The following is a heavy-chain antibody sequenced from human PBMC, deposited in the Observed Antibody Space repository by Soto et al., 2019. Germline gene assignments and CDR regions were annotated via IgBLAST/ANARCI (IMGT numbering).Heavy chain of an antibody. CDR2: IYYSGST. D-gene: IGHD6-13*01. V-gene: IGHV4-39*01. CDR3: GKAEGYSSSWSRLNNWFDP. J-gene: IGHJ5*02. CDR1: GGSISSSSYY. Sequence: QLQLQESGPGLVKPSETLSLTCTVSGGSISSSSYYWGWIRQPPGKGLEWIGSIYYSGSTYYNPSLKSRVTISVDTSKNQFSLKLSSVTAADTAVYYCGKAEGYSSSWSRLNNWFDPWGQGTLVTVSS.